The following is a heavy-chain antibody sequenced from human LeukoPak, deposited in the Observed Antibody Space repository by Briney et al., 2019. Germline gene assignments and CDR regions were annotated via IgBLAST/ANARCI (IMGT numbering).Heavy chain of an antibody. CDR3: ARADLNSSSWYGWFDP. Sequence: GASVKVSCKASGYTFTSYAMHWVRQAPGQRLEWMGWINAGNGNTKYSQKFQGRVTITRDTSASTAYMELSSLRSEDTAVYYCARADLNSSSWYGWFDPWGQGTLVTVSS. CDR2: INAGNGNT. J-gene: IGHJ5*02. V-gene: IGHV1-3*01. CDR1: GYTFTSYA. D-gene: IGHD6-13*01.